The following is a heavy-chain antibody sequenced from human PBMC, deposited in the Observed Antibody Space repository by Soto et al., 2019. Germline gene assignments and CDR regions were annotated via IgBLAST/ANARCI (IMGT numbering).Heavy chain of an antibody. Sequence: QLQLQESGPGLVKPSETLSLTCTVSGGSISSSRYYWGWIRQPPGKGLEWIGSIYYSGSTYYNPSLKRRVTISVDTSKNQFSLKLSSVTAADTAVYYCATSLIAAAAPDYWGQGTLVTVSS. V-gene: IGHV4-39*01. CDR1: GGSISSSRYY. CDR2: IYYSGST. D-gene: IGHD6-13*01. CDR3: ATSLIAAAAPDY. J-gene: IGHJ4*02.